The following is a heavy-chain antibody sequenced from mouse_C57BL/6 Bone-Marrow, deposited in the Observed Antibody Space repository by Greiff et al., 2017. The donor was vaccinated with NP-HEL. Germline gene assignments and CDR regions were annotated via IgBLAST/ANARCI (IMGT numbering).Heavy chain of an antibody. Sequence: VQLQQPGAELVRPGTSVKLSCKASGYTFTSYWMHWVKQRPGQGLEWIGVIDPSDSYTNYNQKFKGKATLTVDTSSSTAYMQLSSLTSEDSAVYYCARGGYYGSSPYYYAMDYWGQGTSVTVSS. J-gene: IGHJ4*01. CDR1: GYTFTSYW. CDR3: ARGGYYGSSPYYYAMDY. V-gene: IGHV1-59*01. D-gene: IGHD1-1*01. CDR2: IDPSDSYT.